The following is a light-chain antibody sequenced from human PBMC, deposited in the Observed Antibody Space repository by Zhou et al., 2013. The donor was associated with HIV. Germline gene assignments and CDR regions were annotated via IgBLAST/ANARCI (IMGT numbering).Light chain of an antibody. CDR2: AAS. J-gene: IGKJ1*01. CDR1: QGISSY. Sequence: DMEMTQSPSSVSASVGDRVTITCRASQGISSYLAWYQQKPGKAPKLLIYAASSLQSGVPSRFSGSGSGTGFTLTINSLQPEDFATYHCQQNYNLPWTFGQGTKVEIK. V-gene: IGKV1-12*01. CDR3: QQNYNLPWT.